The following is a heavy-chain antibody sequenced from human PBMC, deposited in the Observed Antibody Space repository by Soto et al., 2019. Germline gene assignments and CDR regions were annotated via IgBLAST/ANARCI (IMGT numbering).Heavy chain of an antibody. D-gene: IGHD3-22*01. CDR2: IYYRGST. V-gene: IGHV4-59*08. CDR3: AGLYPYESSGYHLNY. J-gene: IGHJ4*02. CDR1: GGSISSYY. Sequence: SETLSLTCTVSGGSISSYYWSWIRQPPGKGLEWIGYIYYRGSTNYSPSLESRVTISVDTSKNQFSLKLSSVTAADTAVFYCAGLYPYESSGYHLNYWGQGTLVTVSS.